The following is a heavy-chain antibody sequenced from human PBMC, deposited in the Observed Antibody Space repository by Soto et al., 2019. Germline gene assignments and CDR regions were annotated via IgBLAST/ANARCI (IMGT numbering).Heavy chain of an antibody. D-gene: IGHD6-19*01. CDR3: ARYFRGSGRYFFDY. CDR1: GFTFISSF. J-gene: IGHJ4*02. Sequence: GGSLRLSCVASGFTFISSFMGWVRQAPGKGLEWVANINQDGGGTYYADSVEGRFTISRDNAKDSLYLQMNSLRGEDTAVYYCARYFRGSGRYFFDYWGQGTLVTVSS. CDR2: INQDGGGT. V-gene: IGHV3-7*03.